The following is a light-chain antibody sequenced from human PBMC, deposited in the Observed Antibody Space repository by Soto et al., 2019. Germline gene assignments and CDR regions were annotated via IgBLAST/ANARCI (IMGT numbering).Light chain of an antibody. V-gene: IGLV2-14*01. J-gene: IGLJ2*01. CDR2: DVS. CDR3: SSYTSSSTLVV. Sequence: ALTQPASVSGSPGQSITISCTGTSSDVGGYSFVSWYQQHPGKAPKLMIYDVSNRPSGVSNRFSGSKSGNTASLTISGLQAEDEADYYCSSYTSSSTLVVFGGGTKLTVL. CDR1: SSDVGGYSF.